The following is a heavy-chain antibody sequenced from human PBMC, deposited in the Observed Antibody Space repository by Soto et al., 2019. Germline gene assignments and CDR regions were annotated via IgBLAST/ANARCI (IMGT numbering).Heavy chain of an antibody. Sequence: ASVKVSCKVSGYTLTELSMHWVRQAPGKGLEWMGGFDPEDGETIYAQKFQGRVTITADKSTSTAYMELSSLRSEDTAVYYCARGDGDYNIDYWGQGTLVTVSS. CDR1: GYTLTELS. D-gene: IGHD4-17*01. J-gene: IGHJ4*02. CDR3: ARGDGDYNIDY. CDR2: FDPEDGET. V-gene: IGHV1-24*01.